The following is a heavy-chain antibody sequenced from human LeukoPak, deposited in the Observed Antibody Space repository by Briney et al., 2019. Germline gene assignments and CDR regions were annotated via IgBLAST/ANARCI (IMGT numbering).Heavy chain of an antibody. CDR1: GGSISRYF. Sequence: SETLSLTRSVPGGSISRYFWGWVRQTPRKGVEWIGYIYYRGSTNYHPSLKSRVTISVDTSKNQFSLKLSSVTAADPAVYYCARDGAVAGTVAFDIWGQGTMVTVSS. CDR2: IYYRGST. D-gene: IGHD6-19*01. CDR3: ARDGAVAGTVAFDI. J-gene: IGHJ3*02. V-gene: IGHV4-59*01.